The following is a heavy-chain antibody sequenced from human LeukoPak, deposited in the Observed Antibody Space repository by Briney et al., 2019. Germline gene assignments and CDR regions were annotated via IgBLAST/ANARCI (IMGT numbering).Heavy chain of an antibody. J-gene: IGHJ4*02. Sequence: ASVKVSYKASGYTFTRYYMHWVRQAPGQGLEWMGWINPNSGGTNYAQKFQGRVTMTRDTSISTAYMELSRLRSDDTAVYYCARYYGSGSVGGFDYWGQGTLVTVSS. CDR3: ARYYGSGSVGGFDY. CDR1: GYTFTRYY. V-gene: IGHV1-2*02. D-gene: IGHD3-10*01. CDR2: INPNSGGT.